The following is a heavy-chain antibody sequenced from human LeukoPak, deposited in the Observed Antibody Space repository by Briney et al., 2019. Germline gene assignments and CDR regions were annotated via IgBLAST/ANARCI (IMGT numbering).Heavy chain of an antibody. CDR3: ASRAIWGGLPGMWAFDI. CDR2: IYPGDSDT. D-gene: IGHD3-3*01. CDR1: GYSFISYW. V-gene: IGHV5-51*01. J-gene: IGHJ3*02. Sequence: GESLKISCKGSGYSFISYWIGWVRQMPGKGLEWMGIIYPGDSDTRYSPSFQGQVTISADKSISTAYLQWSSLKASDTAMYYCASRAIWGGLPGMWAFDIWGQGTMFTVSS.